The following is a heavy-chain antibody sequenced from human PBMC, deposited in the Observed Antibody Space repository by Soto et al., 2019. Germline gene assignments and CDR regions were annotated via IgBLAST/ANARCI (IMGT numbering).Heavy chain of an antibody. CDR2: ISSSSSYI. CDR3: ARDYGDQDYFDY. J-gene: IGHJ4*02. V-gene: IGHV3-21*01. D-gene: IGHD4-17*01. Sequence: EVQLVESGGGLVKPGGSLRLSCAASGFTFSSYSMNWVRQAPGKGLEWVSSISSSSSYIYYADSVKGRFTISRDNAKNSLYLQMNSLSAEDTAVYYCARDYGDQDYFDYWGQGTLVTVSS. CDR1: GFTFSSYS.